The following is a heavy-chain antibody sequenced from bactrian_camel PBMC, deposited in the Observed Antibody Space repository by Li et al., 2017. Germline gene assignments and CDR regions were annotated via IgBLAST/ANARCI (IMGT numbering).Heavy chain of an antibody. D-gene: IGHD7*01. Sequence: VQLVESGGGSVQAGGSLKLSCVASGYKISSSCMGWFRQAPGKEREGAATITTGLRDPWYPDSVKGRFTISRDNRENTLYLQMNSLKPVDTAIYYCAAKRTNWCGRLLGPDEYDHWGQGTQVTVS. CDR3: AAKRTNWCGRLLGPDEYDH. CDR1: GYKISSSC. J-gene: IGHJ4*01. V-gene: IGHV3S1*01. CDR2: ITTGLRDP.